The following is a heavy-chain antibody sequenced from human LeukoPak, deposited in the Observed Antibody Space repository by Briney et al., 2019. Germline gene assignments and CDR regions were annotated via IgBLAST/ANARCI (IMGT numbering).Heavy chain of an antibody. CDR3: ARVTGYMIEDYFDY. V-gene: IGHV4-59*01. D-gene: IGHD3-22*01. J-gene: IGHJ4*02. CDR2: IYYSGST. Sequence: SETLSLTCTGSGGSISSYYLSWIRQPPGKGLEWIWDIYYSGSTNYNPSLKSRVTISVDTSKNQFSLRLRSVTAADTAVYYCARVTGYMIEDYFDYWGQGTLVTVSS. CDR1: GGSISSYY.